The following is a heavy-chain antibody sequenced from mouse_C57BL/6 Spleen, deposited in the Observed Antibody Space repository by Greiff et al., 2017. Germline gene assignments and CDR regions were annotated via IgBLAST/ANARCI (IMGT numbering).Heavy chain of an antibody. J-gene: IGHJ2*01. CDR1: GFTFSDYG. CDR2: ISSGSSTI. Sequence: EVMLVESGGGLVKPGGSLQLSCAASGFTFSDYGMHWVRQAPEKGLEWVAYISSGSSTIYYADTVKGRFTISRDNAKNTLFLQMTSLRSEDTAMYYCARDYYYGSSPFDYWGQGTTLTVSS. V-gene: IGHV5-17*01. D-gene: IGHD1-1*01. CDR3: ARDYYYGSSPFDY.